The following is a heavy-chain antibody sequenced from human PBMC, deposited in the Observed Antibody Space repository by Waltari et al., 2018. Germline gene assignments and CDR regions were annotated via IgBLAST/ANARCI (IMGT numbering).Heavy chain of an antibody. CDR1: GYSFTSYW. D-gene: IGHD3-16*02. CDR2: IYPGDSDT. J-gene: IGHJ3*02. V-gene: IGHV5-51*03. CDR3: AHLSPRDAFDI. Sequence: EVQLVQSGAEVKKPGESLKISCKGSGYSFTSYWIGWVRQMPGKGLEWMGIIYPGDSDTRYSPSLKSRLTITKDTSKNQVVLTMTNMDPVDTATYYCAHLSPRDAFDIWGQGTMVTVSS.